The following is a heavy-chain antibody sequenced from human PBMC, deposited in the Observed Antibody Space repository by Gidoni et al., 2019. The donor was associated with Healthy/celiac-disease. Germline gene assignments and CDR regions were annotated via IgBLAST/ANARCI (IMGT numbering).Heavy chain of an antibody. CDR1: GGYISSYA. CDR2: INPIFGTA. J-gene: IGHJ1*01. CDR3: ARGIAAAGMAEYFQH. D-gene: IGHD6-13*01. Sequence: QVQLVQSGAEVKKPGSSGKVSCKASGGYISSYAISWVRQAPGQGLEWMGGINPIFGTANYAQKFQGRVTITADESTSTAYMELSSLRSEDTAVYYCARGIAAAGMAEYFQHWGQGTLVTVSS. V-gene: IGHV1-69*01.